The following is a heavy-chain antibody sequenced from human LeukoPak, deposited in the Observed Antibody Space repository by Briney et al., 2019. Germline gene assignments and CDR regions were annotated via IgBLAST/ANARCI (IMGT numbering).Heavy chain of an antibody. CDR1: GFTFSSYG. J-gene: IGHJ4*02. CDR3: AKEGGSYYPLDY. CDR2: ISYDGSNK. Sequence: GRSLRLSCAASGFTFSSYGMHWVRQAPGKGLEWVAVISYDGSNKYYADSVKGRFTISRDNSKNTLYLQMNSLRAEDTAVYYCAKEGGSYYPLDYWGQGTLVTVSS. D-gene: IGHD1-26*01. V-gene: IGHV3-30*18.